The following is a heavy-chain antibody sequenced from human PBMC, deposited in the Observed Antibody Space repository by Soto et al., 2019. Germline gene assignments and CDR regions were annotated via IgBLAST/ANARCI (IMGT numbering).Heavy chain of an antibody. D-gene: IGHD2-2*01. CDR1: GYTFHTYG. V-gene: IGHV1-18*01. CDR3: ARAVGYCSSSTCLIDY. CDR2: ISTLNGET. Sequence: VQLVQSGAEVKKPGASVRLSCKASGYTFHTYGISWVRQAPGQGLEWMGWISTLNGETRYAQKFQARATVTTDTSTTTGYMELRSLRSDATAVYYCARAVGYCSSSTCLIDYWRQGPLVTVSS. J-gene: IGHJ4*02.